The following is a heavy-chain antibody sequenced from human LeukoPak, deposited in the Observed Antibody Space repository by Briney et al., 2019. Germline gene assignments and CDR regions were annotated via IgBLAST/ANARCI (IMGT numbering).Heavy chain of an antibody. J-gene: IGHJ4*02. CDR2: IYYSGST. CDR3: ARVIGWELPPATIDY. Sequence: SETLSLTCTVSGGSISSYYWSWIRQSPGKGLEWVGYIYYSGSTNYNPSLKSRVTISVDTSKNQFSLKLSSVTAADTAVYYCARVIGWELPPATIDYWGQGTLVTVSS. D-gene: IGHD1-26*01. V-gene: IGHV4-59*01. CDR1: GGSISSYY.